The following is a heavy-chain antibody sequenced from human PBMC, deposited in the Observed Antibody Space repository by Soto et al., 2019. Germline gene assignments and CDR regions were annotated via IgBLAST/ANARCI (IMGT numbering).Heavy chain of an antibody. J-gene: IGHJ2*01. D-gene: IGHD3-10*01. V-gene: IGHV4-34*01. CDR3: ARGRGDGYNQDWYFDL. Sequence: SETLSPTCAVYGASFSGYYWNWIRQPPGKGLEWIGEINHSVSTNYNPSLKSRVSISVGTSNNQFSLKLSSVTAADTAVYYCARGRGDGYNQDWYFDLWGRGTLVTVSS. CDR2: INHSVST. CDR1: GASFSGYY.